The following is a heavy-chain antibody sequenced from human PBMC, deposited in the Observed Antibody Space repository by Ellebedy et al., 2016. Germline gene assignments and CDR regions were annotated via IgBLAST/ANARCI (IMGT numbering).Heavy chain of an antibody. CDR3: ARGRGGVPRLFDL. CDR1: GGSFSGYY. CDR2: INHSGST. D-gene: IGHD3-16*01. Sequence: SQTLSLTCAVYGGSFSGYYWRWIRQPPGKGLEWIGEINHSGSTNYNPSLKSRVTISVDTSKNQFSLKLSSVTAADTAVYYCARGRGGVPRLFDLWGRGTLVTVSS. V-gene: IGHV4-34*01. J-gene: IGHJ2*01.